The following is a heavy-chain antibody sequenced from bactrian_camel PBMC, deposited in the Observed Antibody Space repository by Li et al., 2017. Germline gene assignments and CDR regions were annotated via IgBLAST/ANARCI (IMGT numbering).Heavy chain of an antibody. V-gene: IGHV3S53*01. Sequence: HVQLVESGGGSVQAGGSLTLSCSASESTYRSICMAWFRQAPGSQRETVATVDSNGVTKIAGSVKGRFTLSKDHANNILYLQMDSLKPEDTAMYYCAADSCLIAHDRWRFRGQGTQVTVS. CDR2: VDSNGVT. J-gene: IGHJ4*01. CDR3: AADSCLIAHDRWRF. D-gene: IGHD6*01. CDR1: ESTYRSIC.